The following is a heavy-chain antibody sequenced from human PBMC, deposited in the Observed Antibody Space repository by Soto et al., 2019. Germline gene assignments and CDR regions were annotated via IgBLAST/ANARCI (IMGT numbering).Heavy chain of an antibody. CDR3: ARAYRHYYDSSGYHPDAFDI. D-gene: IGHD3-22*01. Sequence: QVQLVQSGAEVKKPGSSVKVSCKASGGTFSSYAISWVRQAPGQGLEWMGGIIPIFGTANYAQKFQGRVTITADESTSTGYMELSSLRSEDTAVYYCARAYRHYYDSSGYHPDAFDIWGQGTMVTVSS. CDR2: IIPIFGTA. V-gene: IGHV1-69*01. CDR1: GGTFSSYA. J-gene: IGHJ3*02.